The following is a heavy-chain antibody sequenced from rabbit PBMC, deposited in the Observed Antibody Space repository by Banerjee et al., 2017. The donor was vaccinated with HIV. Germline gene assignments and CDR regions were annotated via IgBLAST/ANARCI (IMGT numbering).Heavy chain of an antibody. D-gene: IGHD4-1*01. CDR3: ARVLVVAGVDL. CDR1: GIDFSSYYY. V-gene: IGHV1S43*01. J-gene: IGHJ6*01. Sequence: QEQLVESGGGLVQPGGSLKLSCKASGIDFSSYYYMCWVRQAPGKGLELIACIYTSSGSTWYASWVNGRFTISKTSSTAVTLQMTSLIAADTATYFCARVLVVAGVDLWGQGTLVTVS. CDR2: IYTSSGST.